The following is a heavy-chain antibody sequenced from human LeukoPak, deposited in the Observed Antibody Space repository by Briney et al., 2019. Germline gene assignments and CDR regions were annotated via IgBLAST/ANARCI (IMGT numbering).Heavy chain of an antibody. D-gene: IGHD2-2*01. V-gene: IGHV4-34*01. CDR2: INHSGST. J-gene: IGHJ6*03. CDR1: GGSFSGYY. CDR3: ARGRRPDCSSTSCYYYYMDV. Sequence: PSETLSLTCAVYGGSFSGYYWSWIRQPPGKGLEWIGEINHSGSTNYNPSLKSRVTISVDTSKNQFSLKLSSVTAADTAVYYCARGRRPDCSSTSCYYYYMDVWGKGTTVTVSS.